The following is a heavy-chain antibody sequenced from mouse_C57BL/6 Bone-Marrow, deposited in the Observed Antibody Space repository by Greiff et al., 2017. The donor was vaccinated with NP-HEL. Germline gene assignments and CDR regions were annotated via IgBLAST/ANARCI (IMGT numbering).Heavy chain of an antibody. V-gene: IGHV1-82*01. J-gene: IGHJ2*01. CDR3: ARTGVYYDYDKDC. CDR2: IYPGDGDT. D-gene: IGHD2-4*01. CDR1: GYAFSSSW. Sequence: QVQLKESGPELVKPGASVKISCKASGYAFSSSWMNWVKQRPGKGLEWIGRIYPGDGDTNYNGKFKGKATLTADKSSSTAYMQLSSLTSEDSAVYFCARTGVYYDYDKDCWGQGTTLTVAS.